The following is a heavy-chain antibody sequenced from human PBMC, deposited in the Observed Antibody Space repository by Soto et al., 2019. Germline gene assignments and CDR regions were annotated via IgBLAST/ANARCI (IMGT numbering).Heavy chain of an antibody. CDR1: GFTFTSYW. Sequence: EAQLVQSGGGLVQPGGSLRLSCAASGFTFTSYWMLWVRQAPGKGLVSVSRISSDGTSTSYEDSVKGRFTISRDSASNTMYRQMNSLSAEDTAVYYCASGWGAYWGQGILVTVSS. CDR2: ISSDGTST. CDR3: ASGWGAY. J-gene: IGHJ4*02. V-gene: IGHV3-74*01. D-gene: IGHD3-10*01.